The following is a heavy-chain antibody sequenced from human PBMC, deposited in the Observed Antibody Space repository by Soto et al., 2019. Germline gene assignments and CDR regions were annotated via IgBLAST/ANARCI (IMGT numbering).Heavy chain of an antibody. CDR1: GFTFSSYT. D-gene: IGHD6-19*01. V-gene: IGHV3-30-3*01. J-gene: IGHJ1*01. CDR3: ARDIALAGSRYIQH. Sequence: ESGGGVVQPGRSLRLSCAASGFTFSSYTMHWVRQPPGKGLEWVALMSYDGNNNYYADSVKGRFTSSRENYKSTLYLQMNRLRPEDTAVYYCARDIALAGSRYIQHGGQGTLVTVSS. CDR2: MSYDGNNN.